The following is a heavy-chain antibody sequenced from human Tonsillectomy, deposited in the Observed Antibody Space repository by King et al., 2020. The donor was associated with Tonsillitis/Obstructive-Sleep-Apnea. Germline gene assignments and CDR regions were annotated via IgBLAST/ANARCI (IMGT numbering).Heavy chain of an antibody. V-gene: IGHV4-39*01. CDR1: GCSISSSSYY. J-gene: IGHJ4*02. CDR3: ARHIWVYCSGGSCYAPCVFDY. CDR2: IYYSGST. Sequence: QLQESGPGLVKPSETLSLTCTVSGCSISSSSYYWGWIRQPPGKGLEWIGSIYYSGSTYYNPSLTSRVTISVDTSKNQFSLKLSSVTAADTAVYYCARHIWVYCSGGSCYAPCVFDYWGQGTLVSVSS. D-gene: IGHD2-15*01.